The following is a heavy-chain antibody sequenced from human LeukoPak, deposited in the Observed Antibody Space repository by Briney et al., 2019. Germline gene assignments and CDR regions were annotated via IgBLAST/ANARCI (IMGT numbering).Heavy chain of an antibody. V-gene: IGHV3-7*01. D-gene: IGHD5/OR15-5a*01. CDR2: IKQDGGEK. J-gene: IGHJ4*02. CDR1: GGSFSGYY. CDR3: ARGVADPY. Sequence: ETLSLTCAVYGGSFSGYYWSWIRQPPGKGLEWVANIKQDGGEKYYVDSVKGRFTISRDNAKNSLFLQMNSLRAEDTAVYYCARGVADPYWGQGTLVTVSS.